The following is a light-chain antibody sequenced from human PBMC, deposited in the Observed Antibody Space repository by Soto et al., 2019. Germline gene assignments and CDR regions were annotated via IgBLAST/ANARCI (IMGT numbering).Light chain of an antibody. Sequence: QSALTQPASGSGSPGRSITISCTGTSSDVGGYNYVSWYQQHPGKAPKLMIYEVSNRPSGVSNRFSGSKSGNTASLTISGLQAEDEADYYCSSYTSSSTLVVFGGGTKLTVL. CDR2: EVS. CDR3: SSYTSSSTLVV. J-gene: IGLJ2*01. V-gene: IGLV2-14*01. CDR1: SSDVGGYNY.